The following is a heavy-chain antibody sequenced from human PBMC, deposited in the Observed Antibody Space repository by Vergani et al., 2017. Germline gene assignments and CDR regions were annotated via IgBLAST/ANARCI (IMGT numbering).Heavy chain of an antibody. V-gene: IGHV1-2*02. Sequence: QVQLVQSGAEVKKPGASVKVSCKASGYTFTGYYMHWVRQAPGQGLEWMGWINPNSGGTNYSQKFQGRVTMTRDTSISTAYMELSRLISDDTAVYYCARVLVTISADYFDYWGQGTMVTVSS. CDR1: GYTFTGYY. CDR3: ARVLVTISADYFDY. D-gene: IGHD3-3*01. J-gene: IGHJ4*02. CDR2: INPNSGGT.